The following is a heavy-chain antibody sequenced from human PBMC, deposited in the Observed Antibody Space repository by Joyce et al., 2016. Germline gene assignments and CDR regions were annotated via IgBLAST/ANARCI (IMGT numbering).Heavy chain of an antibody. CDR2: ISAYNGHT. D-gene: IGHD5/OR15-5a*01. CDR1: GYAFTSYD. V-gene: IGHV1-18*01. CDR3: ARDSVVSTDDAFDI. J-gene: IGHJ3*02. Sequence: QVQLVQSGAEVKKPGASVKGSCKTSGYAFTSYDISWVRQAPGQGLEWMGWISAYNGHTNYAQRFQGRVIMTTDTSTSTAYMELRSLRSDDTAVYYCARDSVVSTDDAFDIWGQGTMVTVSS.